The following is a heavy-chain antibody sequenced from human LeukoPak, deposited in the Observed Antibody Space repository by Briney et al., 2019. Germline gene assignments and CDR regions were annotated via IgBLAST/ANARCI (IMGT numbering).Heavy chain of an antibody. V-gene: IGHV4-39*01. Sequence: PSETLSLTCTVSGGSISSSSYYWGWIRQPPGKGLEWIGSIYYSGSTYYNASLKSQVSISIDTSKNRFSLKLTSVTAADTAVYYCARPPGIAVAWFDPWGQGTLVTVSS. J-gene: IGHJ5*02. CDR2: IYYSGST. CDR3: ARPPGIAVAWFDP. CDR1: GGSISSSSYY. D-gene: IGHD6-19*01.